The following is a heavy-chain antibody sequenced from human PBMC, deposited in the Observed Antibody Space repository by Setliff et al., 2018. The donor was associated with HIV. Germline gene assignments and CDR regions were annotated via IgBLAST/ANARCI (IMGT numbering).Heavy chain of an antibody. D-gene: IGHD6-13*01. CDR2: MNPNSGNT. CDR1: GYTITAHH. Sequence: ASVKVSCKSSGYTITAHHIHWVRQATGQGLEWMGWMNPNSGNTGYAQKFQGRVTMTRNTSISTAYMELSSLRSEDTAVYYCARGSSYSSSWYVFRPQALNDAFDIWAQGTMVTVSS. J-gene: IGHJ3*02. V-gene: IGHV1-8*02. CDR3: ARGSSYSSSWYVFRPQALNDAFDI.